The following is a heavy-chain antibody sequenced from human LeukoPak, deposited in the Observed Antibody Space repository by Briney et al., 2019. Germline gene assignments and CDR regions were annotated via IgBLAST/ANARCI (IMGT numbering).Heavy chain of an antibody. D-gene: IGHD2-2*01. V-gene: IGHV4-4*07. CDR3: ARASSISRDAFDI. CDR1: GGSISGYS. CDR2: IYTTGST. J-gene: IGHJ3*02. Sequence: PSETLSLTCSVSGGSISGYSWSWVRQPAGKGLEWIGRIYTTGSTNYNPSLKSRVTMSVDTSKNQFSLKLSSVTAADTAVYYCARASSISRDAFDIWGQGTVATVSS.